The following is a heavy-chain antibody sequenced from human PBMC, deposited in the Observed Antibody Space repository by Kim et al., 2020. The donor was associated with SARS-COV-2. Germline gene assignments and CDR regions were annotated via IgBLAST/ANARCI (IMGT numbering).Heavy chain of an antibody. D-gene: IGHD3-9*01. V-gene: IGHV4-39*07. J-gene: IGHJ6*02. CDR2: IYYSGST. CDR1: GGSISSSSYY. Sequence: SETLSLTCTVSGGSISSSSYYWGWIRQPPGKGLEWIGSIYYSGSTYYNPSLKSRVTISVDTSKNQFSLKLSSVTAADTAVYYCASVYKKYFDWLFESQARYGMVVWGQGTTVTVSS. CDR3: ASVYKKYFDWLFESQARYGMVV.